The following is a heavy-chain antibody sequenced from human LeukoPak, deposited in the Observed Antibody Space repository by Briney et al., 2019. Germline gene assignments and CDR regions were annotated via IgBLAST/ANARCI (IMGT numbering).Heavy chain of an antibody. CDR1: GGSISSYY. CDR3: ARFLPPHCSSWLELDY. V-gene: IGHV4-59*01. J-gene: IGHJ4*02. Sequence: SETLSLTCTVSGGSISSYYWSWIRQPPGKGLEWIGYIYYSGSTNYNPSLKSRVTISVDTSKNQFSLKLSSVTAADTAVYYCARFLPPHCSSWLELDYWGQGTLVTVSS. CDR2: IYYSGST. D-gene: IGHD6-13*01.